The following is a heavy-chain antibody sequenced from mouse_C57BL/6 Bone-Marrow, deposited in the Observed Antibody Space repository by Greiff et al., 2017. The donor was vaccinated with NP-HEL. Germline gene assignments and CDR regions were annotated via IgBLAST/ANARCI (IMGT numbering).Heavy chain of an antibody. V-gene: IGHV5-9-1*02. Sequence: EVMLVESGEGLVKPGGSLKLSCAASGFTFSSYAMSWVRQTPEKRLEWVAYISSGGDYSYYADTVKGRFTISRDNARNTLNLQMSSLKSEDTAMYYCTRGYYDYDGWFAYWGQGTLVTVSA. CDR3: TRGYYDYDGWFAY. J-gene: IGHJ3*01. CDR2: ISSGGDYS. CDR1: GFTFSSYA. D-gene: IGHD2-4*01.